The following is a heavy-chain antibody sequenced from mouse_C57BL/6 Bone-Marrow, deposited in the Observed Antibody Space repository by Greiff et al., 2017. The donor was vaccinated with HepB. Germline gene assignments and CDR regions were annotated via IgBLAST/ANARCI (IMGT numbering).Heavy chain of an antibody. V-gene: IGHV1-52*01. Sequence: QVQLQQPGAELVRPGSSVKLSCKASGYTFTSYWMHWVKQRPIQGLEWIGNIDPSDSETHYNQKFKDKATLTVDKSSSTAYMQLSSLTSEDSAVYYCARWVPYYGSSYWYFDVWGTGTTVTVSS. CDR1: GYTFTSYW. CDR2: IDPSDSET. D-gene: IGHD1-1*01. J-gene: IGHJ1*03. CDR3: ARWVPYYGSSYWYFDV.